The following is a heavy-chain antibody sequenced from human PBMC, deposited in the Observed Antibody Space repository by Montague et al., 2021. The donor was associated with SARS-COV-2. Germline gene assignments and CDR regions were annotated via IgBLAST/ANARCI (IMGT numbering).Heavy chain of an antibody. CDR2: IYYSGGI. J-gene: IGHJ5*02. D-gene: IGHD3-10*01. Sequence: SETLSLTCTVSGGSMSDHYWTWIRQPPGKGLEWLAYIYYSGGIXSXPSXXXRVTMSVDTSKNQFSLKLTSVTAADTAVYYCARAVSVRSAVNWFDPWGQGTLVTVSS. V-gene: IGHV4-59*11. CDR1: GGSMSDHY. CDR3: ARAVSVRSAVNWFDP.